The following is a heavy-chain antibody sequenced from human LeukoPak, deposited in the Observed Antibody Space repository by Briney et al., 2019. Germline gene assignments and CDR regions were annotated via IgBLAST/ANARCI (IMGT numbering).Heavy chain of an antibody. CDR1: GFTFSSYG. Sequence: GRSLRLSCAASGFTFSSYGMHWVRQAPGKGLEWVAVISYDGSNKYYADSVKARFTISRDNSKNTLYLQMNSLRAEDTAVYYCAKVHPPLYGMDVWGQGTTVTVSS. CDR3: AKVHPPLYGMDV. CDR2: ISYDGSNK. V-gene: IGHV3-30*18. J-gene: IGHJ6*02.